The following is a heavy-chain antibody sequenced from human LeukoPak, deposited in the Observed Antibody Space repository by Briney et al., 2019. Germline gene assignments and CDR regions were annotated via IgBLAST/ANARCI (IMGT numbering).Heavy chain of an antibody. Sequence: GGSLRLSCAASGFTFSSYSMNWARQAPGKGLEWVSYISITSSTIYYADSVQGRFTISRDNAKNSLYLQMNSLRGEDTAVYYCATGAYSYGFWGQGTLVTVSS. CDR2: ISITSSTI. J-gene: IGHJ4*02. CDR3: ATGAYSYGF. V-gene: IGHV3-48*01. D-gene: IGHD5-18*01. CDR1: GFTFSSYS.